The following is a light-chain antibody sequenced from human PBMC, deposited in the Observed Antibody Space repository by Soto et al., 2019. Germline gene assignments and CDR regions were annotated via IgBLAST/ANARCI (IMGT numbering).Light chain of an antibody. J-gene: IGLJ2*01. V-gene: IGLV2-8*01. CDR3: SSYAGSNLV. Sequence: QSVLTQPPSASGSPGQSVTISCTGTSSDVGGYNYVSWYQQHPGKAPKVMIYEVSKRPSGVPDRFSGSKSGNTASLTVSGLQAEDEADYYCSSYAGSNLVFGGGTQRTVL. CDR2: EVS. CDR1: SSDVGGYNY.